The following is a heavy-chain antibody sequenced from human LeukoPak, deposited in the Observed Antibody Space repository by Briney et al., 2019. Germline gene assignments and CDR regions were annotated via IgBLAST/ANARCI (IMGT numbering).Heavy chain of an antibody. J-gene: IGHJ5*02. CDR2: ISGSGGST. CDR1: GFTFSSYG. D-gene: IGHD3-10*01. CDR3: AGGSGSYYNVRWFDP. Sequence: GRSLRLSCAASGFTFSSYGMHWVRQAPGKGLEWVSAISGSGGSTYYADSVKGRFTISSDNSKNTLYLQMNSLRAEDTAVYYCAGGSGSYYNVRWFDPWGQGTLVTVSS. V-gene: IGHV3-23*01.